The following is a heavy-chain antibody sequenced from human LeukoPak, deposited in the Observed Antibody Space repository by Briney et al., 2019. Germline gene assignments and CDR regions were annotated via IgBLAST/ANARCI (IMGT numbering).Heavy chain of an antibody. CDR1: GGSISSSSSYY. CDR3: ARDSSSWSPTLNWFDP. Sequence: PSETLSLTCTVSGGSISSSSSYYWGWIRQPPGKGLEWIGTIYYSGVTYYSPSLRSRVTVSVDTSKNQFSLKLSSVTAADTAVYYCARDSSSWSPTLNWFDPWGQGTLVTVSS. J-gene: IGHJ5*02. V-gene: IGHV4-39*07. CDR2: IYYSGVT. D-gene: IGHD6-13*01.